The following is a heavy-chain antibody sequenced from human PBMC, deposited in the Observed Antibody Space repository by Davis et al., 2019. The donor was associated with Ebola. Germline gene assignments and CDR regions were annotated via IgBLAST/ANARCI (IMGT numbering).Heavy chain of an antibody. CDR2: INAGNGNT. V-gene: IGHV1-3*01. CDR3: ARVEYCSSTSCFLYYYYGMDV. Sequence: AASVKVSCKASGYTFTSYAMHWVRQAPGQRLEWMGWINAGNGNTKYSQKFQGRVTITRDTSASTAYMELSSLRSEDTAVYYCARVEYCSSTSCFLYYYYGMDVWGQGTTVTVSS. D-gene: IGHD2-2*01. J-gene: IGHJ6*02. CDR1: GYTFTSYA.